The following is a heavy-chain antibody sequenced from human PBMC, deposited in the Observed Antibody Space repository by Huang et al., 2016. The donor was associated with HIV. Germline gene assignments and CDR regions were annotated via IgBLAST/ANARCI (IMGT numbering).Heavy chain of an antibody. CDR3: ARDWSFGSSTSPAD. Sequence: QVQLVQSGAEVKNPGASVRVSCKASGYTFTDSTIHWVRQAPGQGLEWMGWINPKRGGTIYAKRFQGRITMTRDTTISTVHMDLRRIQSDDTAVYFCARDWSFGSSTSPADWGQGTLVTVSS. CDR2: INPKRGGT. J-gene: IGHJ4*02. CDR1: GYTFTDST. V-gene: IGHV1-2*02. D-gene: IGHD6-6*01.